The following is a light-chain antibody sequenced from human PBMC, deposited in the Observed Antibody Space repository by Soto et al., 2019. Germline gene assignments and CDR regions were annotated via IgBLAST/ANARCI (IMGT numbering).Light chain of an antibody. CDR3: QQYGSSLTWT. V-gene: IGKV3-20*01. J-gene: IGKJ1*01. CDR1: QSVSSSY. Sequence: EIVLTQSPGTLSLSPGERATISCRASQSVSSSYLAWYQQKPGQASRLLIYGASSRATGIPDRFSGSGSGTDFTLTISRLEPEDFAVYYCQQYGSSLTWTFGQGTKV. CDR2: GAS.